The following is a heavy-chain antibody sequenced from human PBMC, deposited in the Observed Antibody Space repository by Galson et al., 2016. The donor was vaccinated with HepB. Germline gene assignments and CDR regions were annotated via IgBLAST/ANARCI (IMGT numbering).Heavy chain of an antibody. CDR1: GLIFSNYD. J-gene: IGHJ4*02. V-gene: IGHV3-30-3*02. CDR3: ATEFQLGIPAYFDH. Sequence: SLRLSCAASGLIFSNYDFHWVRQAPGKGLEWVAVISTAGRTKFYAESVKGRSTISRDNSRNTLYLEISSLTTEDAALYYCATEFQLGIPAYFDHWGQGTLVAVSS. D-gene: IGHD1-14*01. CDR2: ISTAGRTK.